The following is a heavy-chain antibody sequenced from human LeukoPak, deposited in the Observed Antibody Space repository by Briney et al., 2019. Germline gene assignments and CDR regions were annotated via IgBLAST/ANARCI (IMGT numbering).Heavy chain of an antibody. CDR3: ARYRFVVGATDSFDI. D-gene: IGHD1-26*01. Sequence: GGTLRLSCAASGFTFSSYGMNWVRQAPGKGLEWVSSITTSSSYIYYADSVKGRFTISRDNAKNSLYLHMNSLRAEDTAVYYCARYRFVVGATDSFDIWGQGTMVTVSS. CDR1: GFTFSSYG. J-gene: IGHJ3*02. V-gene: IGHV3-21*01. CDR2: ITTSSSYI.